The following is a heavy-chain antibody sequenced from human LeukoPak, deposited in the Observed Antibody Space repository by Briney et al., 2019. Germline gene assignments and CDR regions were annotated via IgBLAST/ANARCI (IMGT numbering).Heavy chain of an antibody. CDR1: GFTFSSYW. D-gene: IGHD1-1*01. J-gene: IGHJ4*02. CDR3: AKYPSKVPQFFYFDY. V-gene: IGHV3-74*01. CDR2: INRDGSSP. Sequence: GGSLRLSCAASGFTFSSYWMHWVRQAPGKGLVWVSRINRDGSSPSYADSVKGRFTISRDNAKNTLYLQMNSLRAEDTAVYYCAKYPSKVPQFFYFDYWGQGTLVTVSS.